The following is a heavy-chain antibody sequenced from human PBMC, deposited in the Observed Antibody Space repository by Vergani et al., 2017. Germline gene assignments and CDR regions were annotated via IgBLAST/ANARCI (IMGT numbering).Heavy chain of an antibody. CDR1: GYTFTGYY. J-gene: IGHJ6*02. CDR2: INPNSGGT. V-gene: IGHV1-2*02. CDR3: ARGTASIWFGVDLWYYYYGMDV. Sequence: QVQLVQSGAEVKKPGASVKVSCKASGYTFTGYYMHWVRQAPGQGLEWMGWINPNSGGTNYAQKFQGRVTMTRETSISTAYMELSRLRSDDTAVYYCARGTASIWFGVDLWYYYYGMDVWGQGTTVTVSS. D-gene: IGHD3-10*01.